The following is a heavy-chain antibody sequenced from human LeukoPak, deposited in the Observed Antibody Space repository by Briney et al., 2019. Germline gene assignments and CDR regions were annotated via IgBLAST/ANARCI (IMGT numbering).Heavy chain of an antibody. Sequence: GGSLRLSCAASGFTFSSHNMNWVRQAPGKGLEWVSYISSSSITISYADSVKGRFTISRDNAKNSLYLQMNSLRDEDAAVYYCARDQDYAFDYWGQGTLVTVSS. CDR3: ARDQDYAFDY. J-gene: IGHJ4*02. CDR2: ISSSSITI. V-gene: IGHV3-48*02. D-gene: IGHD4-17*01. CDR1: GFTFSSHN.